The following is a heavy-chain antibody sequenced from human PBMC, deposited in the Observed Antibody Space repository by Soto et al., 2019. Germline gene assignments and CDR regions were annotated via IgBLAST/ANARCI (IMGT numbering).Heavy chain of an antibody. CDR1: GFTFSSYA. Sequence: PGGSLRLSCAASGFTFSSYAMHWVRQAPGKGLERVAVISYDGSNKYYADSVKGRFTISRDNSKNTLYLQMNRLRAEDTAVYYCARDWVYSCSWYGPSYYHYFGMDVWGQGTTGTGSS. J-gene: IGHJ6*02. D-gene: IGHD6-13*01. V-gene: IGHV3-30-3*01. CDR3: ARDWVYSCSWYGPSYYHYFGMDV. CDR2: ISYDGSNK.